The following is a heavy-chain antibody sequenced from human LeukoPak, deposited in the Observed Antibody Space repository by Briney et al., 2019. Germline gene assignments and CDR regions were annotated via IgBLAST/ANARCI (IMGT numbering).Heavy chain of an antibody. J-gene: IGHJ4*02. CDR2: ISGSGGST. V-gene: IGHV3-23*01. CDR1: GFNFDEYT. CDR3: AKDWMVRSVGYFDY. D-gene: IGHD3-10*01. Sequence: PGGSLRLSCAASGFNFDEYTMHWVRQAPGKGLEWVSGISGSGGSTYYADSVKGRFTISRDNSKNTLYLQMNSLRAEDTAVYYCAKDWMVRSVGYFDYWGQGTLVTVSS.